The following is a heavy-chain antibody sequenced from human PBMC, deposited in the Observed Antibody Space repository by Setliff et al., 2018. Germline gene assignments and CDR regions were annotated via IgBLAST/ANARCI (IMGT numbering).Heavy chain of an antibody. CDR2: INHSGNT. D-gene: IGHD6-19*01. CDR1: GGSISSSSYY. CDR3: VRTDYSDGRYSMDV. V-gene: IGHV4-61*05. Sequence: SETLSLTCTVSGGSISSSSYYWTWIRQPPGKGLEWIGEINHSGNTNYNPSLKSRVTISVDKSTNQFSLKLNSVTAADTAVYYCVRTDYSDGRYSMDVWGKGTTVTVSS. J-gene: IGHJ6*03.